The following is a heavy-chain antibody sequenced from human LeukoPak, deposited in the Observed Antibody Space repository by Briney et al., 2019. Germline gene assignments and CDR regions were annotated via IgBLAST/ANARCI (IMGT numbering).Heavy chain of an antibody. D-gene: IGHD5-12*01. V-gene: IGHV4-34*01. Sequence: SETLSLTCAVYGGSFSGDYWSWIRQPPGKGLEWIGEINHSGSTNYNPSPKSRVTISVDTSKNQFSLKLSSVTAADTAVCYCARSLAWWLRSYFDYWGQGTLVTVSS. CDR3: ARSLAWWLRSYFDY. J-gene: IGHJ4*02. CDR2: INHSGST. CDR1: GGSFSGDY.